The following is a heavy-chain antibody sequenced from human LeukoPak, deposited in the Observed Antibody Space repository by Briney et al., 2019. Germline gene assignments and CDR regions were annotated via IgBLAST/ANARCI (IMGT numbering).Heavy chain of an antibody. CDR3: ERDLRGSSSYHYYYYMDV. J-gene: IGHJ6*03. CDR1: GFTVSSNY. CDR2: IYSGGST. D-gene: IGHD6-6*01. V-gene: IGHV3-53*01. Sequence: PGGSLRLSCAASGFTVSSNYMSWVRQAPGKGLEWVSGIYSGGSTYYADSVKGRFTISRDNSKKTLYLHMNSLRAEDTAVYYCERDLRGSSSYHYYYYMDVWGKGTTVTVSS.